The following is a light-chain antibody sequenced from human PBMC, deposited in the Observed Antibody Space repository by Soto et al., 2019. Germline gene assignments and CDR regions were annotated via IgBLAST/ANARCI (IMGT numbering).Light chain of an antibody. CDR2: RTS. J-gene: IGKJ1*01. CDR3: QQCGSSPSL. Sequence: ENVLTQSPGTLSLSPGERATLSCRASQSISSSYLAWYQQKPGQAPRLLIYRTSTRATGIPDRFSGSGSGTDFTLTISRLEPEDFAVYYCQQCGSSPSLFGQGTKVDIK. CDR1: QSISSSY. V-gene: IGKV3-20*01.